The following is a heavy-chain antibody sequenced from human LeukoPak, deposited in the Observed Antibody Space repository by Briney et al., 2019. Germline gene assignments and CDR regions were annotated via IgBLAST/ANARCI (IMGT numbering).Heavy chain of an antibody. CDR1: GYTFTSYG. Sequence: GASVKVSCKASGYTFTSYGISWVRQAPGQGLEWMGWISAYNGNTNYAQKFQGRVTMTRDTSTSTVYMELSSLRSEDTAVYYCARAMVAVTTNFDYWGQGTLVTVSS. CDR3: ARAMVAVTTNFDY. CDR2: ISAYNGNT. V-gene: IGHV1-18*01. J-gene: IGHJ4*02. D-gene: IGHD4-17*01.